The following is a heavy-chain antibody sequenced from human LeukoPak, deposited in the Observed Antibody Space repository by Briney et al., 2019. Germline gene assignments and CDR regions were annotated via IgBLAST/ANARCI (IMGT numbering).Heavy chain of an antibody. CDR1: GGSISTSSYY. Sequence: SETLSLTCTVSGGSISTSSYYWGWVRQPPGKGLEWIGYIYYSGSTNYNPSLKSRVTISVDTSKNQFSLKLSSVTAADTAVYYCARGRAAGTSYFDYWGQGTLVTVSS. CDR3: ARGRAAGTSYFDY. D-gene: IGHD6-13*01. V-gene: IGHV4-61*05. CDR2: IYYSGST. J-gene: IGHJ4*02.